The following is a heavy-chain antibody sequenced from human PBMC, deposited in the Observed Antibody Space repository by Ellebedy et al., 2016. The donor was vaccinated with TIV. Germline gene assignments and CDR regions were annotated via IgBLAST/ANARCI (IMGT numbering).Heavy chain of an antibody. D-gene: IGHD1/OR15-1a*01. J-gene: IGHJ5*01. CDR3: TRPGGTILLES. CDR1: GFTFSGSA. CDR2: IRSKVNSYAT. Sequence: GESLKISCATSGFTFSGSAMHWVRQASGKGLEWVGRIRSKVNSYATAYAASVKGRFTISRDDSKNTAYLQMNSLKTEDTAVYYCTRPGGTILLESWGQGTLVTVSS. V-gene: IGHV3-73*01.